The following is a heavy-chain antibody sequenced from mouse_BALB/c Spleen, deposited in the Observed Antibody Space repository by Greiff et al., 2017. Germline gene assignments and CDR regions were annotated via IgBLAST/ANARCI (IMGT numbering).Heavy chain of an antibody. Sequence: VQLQQSGAELVRPGSSVKISCKASGYAFSSYWMNWVKQRPGQGLEWIGQIYPGDGDTNYNGKFKGKATLTADKSSSTAYMQLSSLTSEDSAVYFCARGGGVYYFDYWGQGTTLTVSS. CDR2: IYPGDGDT. CDR3: ARGGGVYYFDY. J-gene: IGHJ2*01. CDR1: GYAFSSYW. V-gene: IGHV1-80*01.